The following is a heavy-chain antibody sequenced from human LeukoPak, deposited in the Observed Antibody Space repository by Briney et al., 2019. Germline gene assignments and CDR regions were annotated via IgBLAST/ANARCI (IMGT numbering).Heavy chain of an antibody. CDR3: ARVLAVPAAFYFYYGLDV. J-gene: IGHJ6*02. CDR1: GFTFSSYW. CDR2: IKQDGGEK. Sequence: PGGSLRLSCAASGFTFSSYWMSWVRQSPGKGLEWMANIKQDGGEKYYGDSVKGRFTISRDNAKNSLYLQMNSLRAEDTAVYFCARVLAVPAAFYFYYGLDVWGQGTTVTVSS. V-gene: IGHV3-7*04. D-gene: IGHD2-2*01.